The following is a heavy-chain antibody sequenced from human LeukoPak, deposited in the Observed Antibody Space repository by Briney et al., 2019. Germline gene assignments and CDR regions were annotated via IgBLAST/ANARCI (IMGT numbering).Heavy chain of an antibody. D-gene: IGHD6-19*01. CDR3: ARGIAVAGIFFDY. Sequence: GASVKVSCKASGGTFSSYAISWVRQAPGQGLEWMGRIIPILGIANYAQKFQGRVTITADKSTSTAYMELSSLRSEDTAVYYCARGIAVAGIFFDYWGQGTLVTVSS. V-gene: IGHV1-69*04. CDR2: IIPILGIA. J-gene: IGHJ4*02. CDR1: GGTFSSYA.